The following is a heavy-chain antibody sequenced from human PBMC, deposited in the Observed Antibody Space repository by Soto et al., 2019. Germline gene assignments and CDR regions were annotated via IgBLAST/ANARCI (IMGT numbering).Heavy chain of an antibody. V-gene: IGHV3-53*02. D-gene: IGHD1-1*01. Sequence: EVQLVETVGGLIQPGGSLSLSCAASGFTVSDKYMTWVRQAPGKGLEWVSVINGGGDTYYPDSVKGRFTISRDNSKNTLFLQMNGLRSEATAVYYCASRPKLGTITTVSWPLDYLGQGTLGTVSS. CDR2: INGGGDT. CDR1: GFTVSDKY. J-gene: IGHJ4*02. CDR3: ASRPKLGTITTVSWPLDY.